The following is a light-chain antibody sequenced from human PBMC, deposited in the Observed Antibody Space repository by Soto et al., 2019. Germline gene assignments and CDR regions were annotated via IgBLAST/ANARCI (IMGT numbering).Light chain of an antibody. Sequence: VLTQCPGTLSLSPGERATLSCRASQSVXSNYSAGYQQKPGQAPRLPXDGASSRATGSPDRLSGSGSGTDFILPISRLEPDYFAVYYFQQYGRATRTFGQGTKVEIK. CDR1: QSVXSNY. J-gene: IGKJ1*01. V-gene: IGKV3-20*01. CDR3: QQYGRATRT. CDR2: GAS.